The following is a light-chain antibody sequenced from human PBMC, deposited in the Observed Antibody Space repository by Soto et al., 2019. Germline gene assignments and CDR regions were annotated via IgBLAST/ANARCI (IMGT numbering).Light chain of an antibody. J-gene: IGKJ4*01. V-gene: IGKV1-5*03. CDR1: QSVSTW. CDR3: QQYDRYPVT. Sequence: DSQMTQSPSTLAASVGDRVTITCRASQSVSTWLAWYQQKPGKPPKLLIYKASILQSGVSSRFSGSGSVTDFTLTISCLQPDDFATYYCQQYDRYPVTVGGGTKWEVK. CDR2: KAS.